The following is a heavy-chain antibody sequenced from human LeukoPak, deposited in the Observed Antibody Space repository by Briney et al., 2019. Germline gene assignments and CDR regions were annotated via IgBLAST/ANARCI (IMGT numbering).Heavy chain of an antibody. Sequence: GGSLRLSCAASGFTFGDCGMSWVRQAPGKGLEWIAGINWNGDSTGYADSVKGRFTVSRDIAKNSLFLQMNSLRAEDTALYYCARDYYDTVGFYYYGMDVWGQGTTVTVSS. CDR1: GFTFGDCG. CDR3: ARDYYDTVGFYYYGMDV. D-gene: IGHD3-9*01. V-gene: IGHV3-20*04. J-gene: IGHJ6*02. CDR2: INWNGDST.